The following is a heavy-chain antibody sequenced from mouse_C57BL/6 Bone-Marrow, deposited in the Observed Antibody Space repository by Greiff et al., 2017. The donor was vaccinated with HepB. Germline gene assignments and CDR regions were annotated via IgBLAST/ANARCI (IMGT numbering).Heavy chain of an antibody. J-gene: IGHJ1*03. CDR2: INSDGGRT. D-gene: IGHD2-5*01. CDR3: ARTGYSNYWYFDV. V-gene: IGHV5-2*03. Sequence: EVMLVESGGGLVQPGESLKLSCESNEYEFPSHDMSWVRKTPEKRLELVAAINSDGGRTYYPATMERRFIISRDNTKKTLYLQMSSLRSEDTALYYCARTGYSNYWYFDVWGTGTTVTVSS. CDR1: EYEFPSHD.